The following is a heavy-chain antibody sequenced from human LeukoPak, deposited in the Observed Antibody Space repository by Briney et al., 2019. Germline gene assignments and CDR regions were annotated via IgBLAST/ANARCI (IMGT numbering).Heavy chain of an antibody. V-gene: IGHV3-53*01. CDR2: IYSGGST. Sequence: PGGSLRLSCAASGFSVSNNYMSWVRQAPGKGLERVSVIYSGGSTYYADSVKGRFTISRENSKNTLYLQMNSLRAEDTAVYYCARSDYGVAFDIWGQGTMVTVSS. D-gene: IGHD4-17*01. CDR3: ARSDYGVAFDI. J-gene: IGHJ3*02. CDR1: GFSVSNNY.